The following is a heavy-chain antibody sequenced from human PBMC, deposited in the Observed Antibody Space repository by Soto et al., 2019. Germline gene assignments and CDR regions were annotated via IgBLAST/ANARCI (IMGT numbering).Heavy chain of an antibody. Sequence: PSGTLSLTCTVSHGSISRDEYYWSWLRQAPGKGLEWIGHIYYSGSTYYNPSLKSRVSISVDTSKNQFSLKLSSVTAADTAVYYCARDRGSSWMYKWFDPWGQGTQVTASS. J-gene: IGHJ5*02. V-gene: IGHV4-30-4*01. CDR3: ARDRGSSWMYKWFDP. CDR2: IYYSGST. CDR1: HGSISRDEYY. D-gene: IGHD6-13*01.